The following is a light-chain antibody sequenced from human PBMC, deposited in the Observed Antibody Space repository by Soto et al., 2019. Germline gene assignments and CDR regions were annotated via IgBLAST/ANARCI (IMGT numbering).Light chain of an antibody. J-gene: IGKJ2*01. V-gene: IGKV1-5*01. Sequence: DIQMTQSPSTLSASVGDRVTITCRASQSISTWLAWYQQKPGKAPKLLIFDASNLESGVPSRFSGGGSGTEFTLTISRLQPDDCATYYCQQYNIFAPHTVGQGTNVEIK. CDR1: QSISTW. CDR3: QQYNIFAPHT. CDR2: DAS.